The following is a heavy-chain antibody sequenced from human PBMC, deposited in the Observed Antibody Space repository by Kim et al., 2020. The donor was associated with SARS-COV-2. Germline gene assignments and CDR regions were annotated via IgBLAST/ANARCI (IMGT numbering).Heavy chain of an antibody. V-gene: IGHV4-59*13. J-gene: IGHJ4*02. CDR3: ARGGIRARVDY. CDR2: IYYSGST. D-gene: IGHD1-20*01. Sequence: SETLSRTCTVSGGSISSYYWSWIRQPPGKGLEWIGYIYYSGSTNYNPSLKSRVTISVDTSKNQFSLKLSSVTAADTAVYYCARGGIRARVDYWGQGTLVT. CDR1: GGSISSYY.